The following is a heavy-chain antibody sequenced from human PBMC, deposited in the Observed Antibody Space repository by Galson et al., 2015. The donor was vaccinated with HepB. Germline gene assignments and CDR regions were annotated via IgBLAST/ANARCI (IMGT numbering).Heavy chain of an antibody. Sequence: SLRLSCAASGFTFSNTWMSWVRQAPGRGLEWVGHIKNKTDGGTTDNAAPVKGRFTISRDDSKDTLYLQMNSLKTDDTAVYYCTTDVYFSSYWSWIDPWGQGTLVTVSS. V-gene: IGHV3-15*01. CDR2: IKNKTDGGTT. CDR1: GFTFSNTW. CDR3: TTDVYFSSYWSWIDP. J-gene: IGHJ5*02. D-gene: IGHD6-19*01.